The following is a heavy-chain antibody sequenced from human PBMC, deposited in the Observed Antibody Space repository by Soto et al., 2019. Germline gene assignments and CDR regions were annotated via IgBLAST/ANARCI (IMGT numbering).Heavy chain of an antibody. CDR1: GDSINSDKYY. V-gene: IGHV4-39*01. J-gene: IGHJ4*02. CDR3: ARLEGLATISYYFDF. Sequence: SEALCLTCSVSGDSINSDKYYWGLIRQPPGKGLEWIGSIYFRGNTYYNPSLQTRVTISLDKSKSQFSLKLNAVTAADSAVYFCARLEGLATISYYFDFWGQGALVTVSS. CDR2: IYFRGNT. D-gene: IGHD3-9*01.